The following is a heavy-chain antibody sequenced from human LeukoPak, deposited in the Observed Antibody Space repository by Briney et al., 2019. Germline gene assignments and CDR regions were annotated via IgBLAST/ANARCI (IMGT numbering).Heavy chain of an antibody. J-gene: IGHJ4*02. V-gene: IGHV4-59*08. D-gene: IGHD6-13*01. CDR1: GGSTTGYY. Sequence: SETLSLTCTVSGGSTTGYYWSWIRQPPGKGLEWVGYVFYEGGTLYNPSLKSRVTISVDTSKTQFSLKLTSVTAADTAVYYCARHHSSSWYAPFDYWGQGTLVTVSS. CDR2: VFYEGGT. CDR3: ARHHSSSWYAPFDY.